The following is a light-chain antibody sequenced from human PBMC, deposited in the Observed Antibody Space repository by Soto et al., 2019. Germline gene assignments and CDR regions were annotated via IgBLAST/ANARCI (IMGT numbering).Light chain of an antibody. V-gene: IGKV3-11*01. CDR3: QQRSNWPYLT. Sequence: EIVLTQSPDTLSLSPGERATLSCRASQSVSGYLGWYQQKPGQAPRLLIYDASNRAYGVPARFRGSGSGTNFTLTIASLEHADFAVYYCQQRSNWPYLTFGGGTRV. CDR1: QSVSGY. CDR2: DAS. J-gene: IGKJ4*01.